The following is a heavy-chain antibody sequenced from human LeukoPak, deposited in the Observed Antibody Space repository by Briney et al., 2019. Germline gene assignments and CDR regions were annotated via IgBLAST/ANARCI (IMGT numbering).Heavy chain of an antibody. D-gene: IGHD3-10*02. V-gene: IGHV3-21*01. CDR3: AELGITMIGGV. CDR2: ISSSSTGI. Sequence: GGSLRLSCEASGFTFSSYSMSWVRQAPGKGLEWVSIISSSSTGIFSADAVKGRFTISRDNAKNSLYLQMNSLRAEDTAVYYCAELGITMIGGVWGKGTTVTISS. CDR1: GFTFSSYS. J-gene: IGHJ6*04.